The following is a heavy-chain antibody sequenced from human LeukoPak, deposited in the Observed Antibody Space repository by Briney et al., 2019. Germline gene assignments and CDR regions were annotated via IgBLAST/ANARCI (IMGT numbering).Heavy chain of an antibody. Sequence: SETLSLTCAVYGGSFSGHYWTWIRQSPGKGLEWIGEISHSGSTNYNPSLKSRVTMSADTSKNQFSLNLRSVTAADTAVYYCARGPHDAHFDYWGQGTLVTVSS. CDR2: ISHSGST. CDR3: ARGPHDAHFDY. V-gene: IGHV4-34*01. J-gene: IGHJ4*02. D-gene: IGHD3-3*01. CDR1: GGSFSGHY.